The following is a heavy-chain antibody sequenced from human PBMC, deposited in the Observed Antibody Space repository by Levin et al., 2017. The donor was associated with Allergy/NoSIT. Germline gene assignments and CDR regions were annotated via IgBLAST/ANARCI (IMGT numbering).Heavy chain of an antibody. CDR1: GGSISSYY. V-gene: IGHV4-59*01. CDR2: IYYSGST. CDR3: ARADAVPAPFDY. D-gene: IGHD2-2*01. J-gene: IGHJ4*02. Sequence: SETLSLTCTVSGGSISSYYWSWIRQPPGKGLEWIGYIYYSGSTNYNPSLKSRVTISVDTSKNQFSLKLSSVTAADTAVYYCARADAVPAPFDYWGQGTLVTVSS.